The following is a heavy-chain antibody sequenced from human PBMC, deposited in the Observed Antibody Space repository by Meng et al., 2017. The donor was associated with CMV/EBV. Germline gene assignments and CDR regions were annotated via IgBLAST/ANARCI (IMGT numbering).Heavy chain of an antibody. CDR3: ARRNNYNYYYYGMDV. D-gene: IGHD4-11*01. CDR2: IWYDGSNK. V-gene: IGHV3-33*01. J-gene: IGHJ6*02. CDR1: GFTFSSYG. Sequence: GESLKISCAASGFTFSSYGMHWVRQAPGKGLEWVAVIWYDGSNKYYADSVKGRFTISRDNSKNTLYLQMNSLRAEDTAVYYCARRNNYNYYYYGMDVWGQGTTVTVSS.